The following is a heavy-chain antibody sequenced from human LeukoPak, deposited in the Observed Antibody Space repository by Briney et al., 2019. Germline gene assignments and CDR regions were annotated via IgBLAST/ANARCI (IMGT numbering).Heavy chain of an antibody. Sequence: GGSLRLSCAASVHTYNIYSKNCARQSPGKGLEWVTSISFSSSYTYYADSVKGRFTISRDNAKNSLYLQMNSLRAEDTAVYYCARDRFYYGSGSYYTDAFDIWGQGTMVTVSS. CDR2: ISFSSSYT. D-gene: IGHD3-10*01. CDR1: VHTYNIYS. V-gene: IGHV3-21*01. J-gene: IGHJ3*02. CDR3: ARDRFYYGSGSYYTDAFDI.